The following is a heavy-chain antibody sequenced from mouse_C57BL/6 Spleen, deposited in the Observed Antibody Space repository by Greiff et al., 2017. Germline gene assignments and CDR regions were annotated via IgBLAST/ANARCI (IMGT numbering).Heavy chain of an antibody. CDR3: ARQGYYSNYWYFDG. D-gene: IGHD2-5*01. V-gene: IGHV1-55*01. J-gene: IGHJ1*03. Sequence: QVQLQQPGAELVKPGASVKMSCKASGYTFTSYWITWVKQRPGQGLEWIGDIYPGSGSTNYNEKFKSKATLTVDTSSSTAYMQLSSLTSEDSAVYYCARQGYYSNYWYFDGWGTGTTVTVSS. CDR2: IYPGSGST. CDR1: GYTFTSYW.